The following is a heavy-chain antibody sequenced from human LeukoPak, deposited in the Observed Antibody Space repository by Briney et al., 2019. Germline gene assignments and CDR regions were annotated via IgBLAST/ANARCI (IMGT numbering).Heavy chain of an antibody. Sequence: GGSLRLSCAASGFTFSSYAIHWVRQAPGKGLEWVAVTSYDGGDKYYADSVKGRFTISRDNSKSTLYLEMSSLRAEDTAVYYYARGGYFDILTGYYQTQYYYPMDVWGRGTTVTVSS. CDR3: ARGGYFDILTGYYQTQYYYPMDV. CDR2: TSYDGGDK. D-gene: IGHD3-9*01. V-gene: IGHV3-30*04. CDR1: GFTFSSYA. J-gene: IGHJ6*02.